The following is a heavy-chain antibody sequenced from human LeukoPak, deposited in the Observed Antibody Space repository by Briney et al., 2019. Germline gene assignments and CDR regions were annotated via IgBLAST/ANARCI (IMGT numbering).Heavy chain of an antibody. D-gene: IGHD5-18*01. J-gene: IGHJ4*02. CDR1: GFCFDDYA. CDR2: ISWNSGTK. CDR3: AKAQTGYSYGYYFDS. V-gene: IGHV3-9*01. Sequence: GGSLRLSCAVSGFCFDDYAMHWVRHVPGKGLEWVSGISWNSGTKDYVASVKGRFTISRDNAKNSLYLQMNSLRPEDTALYFCAKAQTGYSYGYYFDSWGQGSLVTVSS.